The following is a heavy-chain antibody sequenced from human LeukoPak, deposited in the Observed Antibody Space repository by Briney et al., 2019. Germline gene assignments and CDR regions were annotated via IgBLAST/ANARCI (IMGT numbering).Heavy chain of an antibody. CDR2: INPNSGGT. D-gene: IGHD4-17*01. CDR1: AYTFIYNY. Sequence: AAVRVSCKSSAYTFIYNYIRWVRHAPGQGFDLLGWINPNSGGTDYARKFRGRVTMTRGMSLSTAYMELTRLTYDDTAVYYCARGALDPETVTNYFEYWAQGTLVTVSS. J-gene: IGHJ4*02. V-gene: IGHV1-2*02. CDR3: ARGALDPETVTNYFEY.